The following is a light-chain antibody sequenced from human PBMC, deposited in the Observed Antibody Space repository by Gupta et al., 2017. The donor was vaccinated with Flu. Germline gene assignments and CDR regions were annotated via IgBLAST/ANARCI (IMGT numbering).Light chain of an antibody. CDR1: SSDVGDYKY. V-gene: IGLV2-14*01. J-gene: IGLJ2*01. CDR2: EVS. Sequence: TSSDVGDYKYVSWYQQHPGKAPKLMIYEVSNRPSWVSNRFSGSKSGNTASLTISGLQAEDEADYYCTSYVSSATLVFGGGTKLTVL. CDR3: TSYVSSATLV.